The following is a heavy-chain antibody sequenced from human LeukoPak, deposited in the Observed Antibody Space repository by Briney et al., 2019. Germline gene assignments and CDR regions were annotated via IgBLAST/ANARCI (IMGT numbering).Heavy chain of an antibody. CDR1: GGSMSGHY. CDR2: RYDSGST. CDR3: ARGYGPVDV. J-gene: IGHJ6*02. Sequence: PSETLSLTCTVSGGSMSGHYWTWIRQSPGEGLEWIGSRYDSGSTKYNPSLKSRLTISVDTSKNQFSLNLNSVTAAGTAVYYCARGYGPVDVWGQGTTVTVSS. D-gene: IGHD3-10*01. V-gene: IGHV4-59*11.